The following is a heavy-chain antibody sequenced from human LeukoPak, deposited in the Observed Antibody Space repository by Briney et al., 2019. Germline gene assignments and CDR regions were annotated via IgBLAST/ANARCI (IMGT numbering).Heavy chain of an antibody. D-gene: IGHD2-15*01. CDR2: IYHSGST. J-gene: IGHJ6*02. Sequence: SQTLSLTCAVSGGSISSGGYSWSWIRQPPGKGLEWIGYIYHSGSTYYNPSLKSRVTISVDRSKNQFSLKLSSVTAAETAVYFCARRYLGYCSGDSCPLNYYGMDVWGQGTTVTVSS. V-gene: IGHV4-30-2*01. CDR3: ARRYLGYCSGDSCPLNYYGMDV. CDR1: GGSISSGGYS.